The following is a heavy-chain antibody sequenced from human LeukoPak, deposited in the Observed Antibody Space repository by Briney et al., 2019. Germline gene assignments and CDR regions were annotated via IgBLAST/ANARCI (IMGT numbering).Heavy chain of an antibody. D-gene: IGHD3-16*01. V-gene: IGHV4-39*01. Sequence: SETLSLTCTVSGGSISSSSYYWGWIRQPPGKGLDWIGIIYYSGSTYYNPSLKSRVTISVDTSKNQFSLKLSSVTAADTAVYYCPGLMRSDFDYWGQGTLVTVSS. CDR2: IYYSGST. CDR3: PGLMRSDFDY. J-gene: IGHJ4*02. CDR1: GGSISSSSYY.